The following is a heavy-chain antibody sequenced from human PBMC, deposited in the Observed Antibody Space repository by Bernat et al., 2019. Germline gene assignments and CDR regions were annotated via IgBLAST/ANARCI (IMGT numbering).Heavy chain of an antibody. CDR2: ISSSSSYI. D-gene: IGHD3-10*01. V-gene: IGHV3-21*01. CDR1: GFSFSIYS. CDR3: ARDPGSGVWFRDYYMDV. Sequence: QLVESGGGLVKPGGSLGLSCAASGFSFSIYSMTWVRQAPGKGLEWVSSISSSSSYIYYADSVKGRLTISRDNAKNSLYLQMNSLRAEDTAVYYCARDPGSGVWFRDYYMDVWGKGTTVTVSS. J-gene: IGHJ6*03.